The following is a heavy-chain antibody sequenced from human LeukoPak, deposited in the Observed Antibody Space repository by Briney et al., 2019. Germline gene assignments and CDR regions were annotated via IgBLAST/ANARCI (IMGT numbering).Heavy chain of an antibody. CDR2: INHSGST. CDR3: ARGRVFRSGSYYKNWFDP. V-gene: IGHV4-34*01. D-gene: IGHD3-10*01. Sequence: PSETLSLTCAVYGGSFSGYYWSWIRQPPGKGLEWIGEINHSGSTNYNPSLKSRVTIPVDTSKNQFSLKLSSVTAADTAVYYCARGRVFRSGSYYKNWFDPWGQGTLVTVSS. CDR1: GGSFSGYY. J-gene: IGHJ5*02.